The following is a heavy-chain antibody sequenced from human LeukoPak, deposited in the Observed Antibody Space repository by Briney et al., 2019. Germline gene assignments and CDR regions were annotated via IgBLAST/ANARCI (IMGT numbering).Heavy chain of an antibody. D-gene: IGHD5-24*01. J-gene: IGHJ4*02. Sequence: ASVKVSCKASGYTFTSYGISWVRQAPGQGLEWMGWISAYNGNTNYAQKLQGRVTMTTDTSTSTVYMELSSLRSEDTAVYYCARTEGDGYNPFDYWGQGTLVTVSS. CDR1: GYTFTSYG. CDR3: ARTEGDGYNPFDY. V-gene: IGHV1-18*01. CDR2: ISAYNGNT.